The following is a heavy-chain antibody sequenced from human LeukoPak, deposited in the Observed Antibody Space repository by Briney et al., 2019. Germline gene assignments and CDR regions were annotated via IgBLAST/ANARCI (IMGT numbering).Heavy chain of an antibody. Sequence: GASVKVSCKASGYTFTSYYMHWVRQAPGQGLEWMGIINPSGGSTSYAQKFQGRVTMTRDMSTSTVYMELSSLRSEDTAVYYCARDTSTIFGVLKNDYWGQGTLVTVSS. CDR3: ARDTSTIFGVLKNDY. CDR1: GYTFTSYY. D-gene: IGHD3-3*01. CDR2: INPSGGST. V-gene: IGHV1-46*01. J-gene: IGHJ4*02.